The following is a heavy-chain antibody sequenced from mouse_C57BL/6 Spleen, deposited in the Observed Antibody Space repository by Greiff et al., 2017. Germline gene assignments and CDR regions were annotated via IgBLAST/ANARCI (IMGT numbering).Heavy chain of an antibody. V-gene: IGHV1-76*01. CDR2: IYPGSGNT. CDR1: GYTFTDYY. D-gene: IGHD3-1*01. Sequence: VQLQQSGAELVRPGASVKLSCKASGYTFTDYYINWVKQRPGQGLEWIARIYPGSGNTYYNEKFKGKATLTAEKSSSTAYMQLSSLTSEDSAVYFCARGRGLGSFDYWGQGTTLTVSS. J-gene: IGHJ2*01. CDR3: ARGRGLGSFDY.